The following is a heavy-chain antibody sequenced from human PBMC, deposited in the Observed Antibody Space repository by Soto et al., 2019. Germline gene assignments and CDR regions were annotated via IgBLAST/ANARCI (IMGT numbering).Heavy chain of an antibody. CDR2: IYYSGST. V-gene: IGHV4-59*08. CDR1: GGSISSYY. Sequence: SETLSLTCTVSGGSISSYYWSWIRQPPGKGLERIGYIYYSGSTNYNPSLKSRVTISVDTSKNQFSLKLSSVTAADTAVYYCARLLGNIVVVPAATRGHYYYYMDVWGKGTTVTVSS. D-gene: IGHD2-2*01. J-gene: IGHJ6*03. CDR3: ARLLGNIVVVPAATRGHYYYYMDV.